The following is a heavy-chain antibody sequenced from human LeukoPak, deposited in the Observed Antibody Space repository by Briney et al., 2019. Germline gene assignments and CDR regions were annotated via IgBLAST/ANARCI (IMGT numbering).Heavy chain of an antibody. Sequence: GGSLRLSCTSSGFTFGDYAMSWFRQAPGKGLEWVGFIRSNAYGGTTEYAASVKGRFTISRDDSKSIAYLQMNSLKTEDTAVYYCTREDSSSWTGTEYFQHWGQGTLVTVSS. J-gene: IGHJ1*01. CDR3: TREDSSSWTGTEYFQH. D-gene: IGHD6-13*01. CDR1: GFTFGDYA. V-gene: IGHV3-49*03. CDR2: IRSNAYGGTT.